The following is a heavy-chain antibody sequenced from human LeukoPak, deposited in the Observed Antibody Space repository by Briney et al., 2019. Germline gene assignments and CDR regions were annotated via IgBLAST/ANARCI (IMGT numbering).Heavy chain of an antibody. CDR3: ARHLRWTTLDY. V-gene: IGHV4-4*07. Sequence: SETLSLTCTVSGGSISYYYWSWIRQPAGKGLEWIGRIYTSGSTNHNPSLKSRVTMSVDTSKNQFSLKLSSVTAADTAVYYCARHLRWTTLDYWGQGTLVTVSS. J-gene: IGHJ4*02. CDR1: GGSISYYY. D-gene: IGHD3/OR15-3a*01. CDR2: IYTSGST.